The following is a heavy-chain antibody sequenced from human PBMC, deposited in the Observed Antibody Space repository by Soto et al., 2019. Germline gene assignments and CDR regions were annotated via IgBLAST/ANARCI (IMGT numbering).Heavy chain of an antibody. Sequence: SATLSRTCSVSGGSISSYYWSWIGQPPGKGLEWIGYIYYSGSTNYHPYLKSRVTISVDTAKNQSSLKLSSVTAADTAVYYCARGASGYDFDYWGQGTLVTVSS. J-gene: IGHJ4*02. V-gene: IGHV4-59*01. CDR1: GGSISSYY. D-gene: IGHD3-3*01. CDR2: IYYSGST. CDR3: ARGASGYDFDY.